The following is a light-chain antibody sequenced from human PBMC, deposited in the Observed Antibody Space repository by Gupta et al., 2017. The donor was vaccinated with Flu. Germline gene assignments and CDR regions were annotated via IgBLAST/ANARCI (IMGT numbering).Light chain of an antibody. J-gene: IGLJ2*01. CDR1: NIGAKS. CDR2: DDS. CDR3: QVWDSGSDHVV. V-gene: IGLV3-21*02. Sequence: GQTARITCGGVNIGAKSVQWYQQKPGQAPLLVVYDDSDRPSGIPERFSGSNSGNTATLTISRVEAGDEADYYCQVWDSGSDHVVFGGGTKLTVL.